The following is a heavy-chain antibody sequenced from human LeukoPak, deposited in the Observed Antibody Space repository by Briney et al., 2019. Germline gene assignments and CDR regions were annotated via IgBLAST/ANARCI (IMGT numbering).Heavy chain of an antibody. CDR1: GGTFSSYA. J-gene: IGHJ5*02. D-gene: IGHD3-22*01. CDR3: ARGQGYYYYDSSGYYESDP. Sequence: GGSLRLSCAASGGTFSSYAISWVRQAPGQGLEWMGRIIPILGIANYAQKFQGRVTITADKSTSTAYMELSSLRSEDTAVYYCARGQGYYYYDSSGYYESDPWGQGTLVTVSS. V-gene: IGHV1-69*04. CDR2: IIPILGIA.